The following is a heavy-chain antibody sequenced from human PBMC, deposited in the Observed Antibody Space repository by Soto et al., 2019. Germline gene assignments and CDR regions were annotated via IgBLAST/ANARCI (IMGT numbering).Heavy chain of an antibody. CDR3: VRDRDLDRDMVHADL. V-gene: IGHV3-23*01. CDR1: GFSFSRYV. CDR2: ISGSGGST. J-gene: IGHJ4*01. D-gene: IGHD5-18*01. Sequence: GGSLRISCGASGFSFSRYVMSWVLQAPGKGLEWVSAISGSGGSTYYADSVRGRFTISADNAENSVFLQMNSLRDEDTAVYFCVRDRDLDRDMVHADLWGQGTLVTVSS.